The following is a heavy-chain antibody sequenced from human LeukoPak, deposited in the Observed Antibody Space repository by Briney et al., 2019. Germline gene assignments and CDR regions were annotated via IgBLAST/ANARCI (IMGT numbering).Heavy chain of an antibody. V-gene: IGHV3-21*01. D-gene: IGHD5-18*01. CDR2: ISRSSSYI. J-gene: IGHJ4*02. CDR1: GFTFSSYS. CDR3: ARELRQYGYGAPFDY. Sequence: GGSLRLSCAASGFTFSSYSMNWVRQAPGKGLEWVSSISRSSSYIYYADSAKGRFTISRDNAKNSLYLQMNSLRAEDTAVYYCARELRQYGYGAPFDYWGQGTLVTVSS.